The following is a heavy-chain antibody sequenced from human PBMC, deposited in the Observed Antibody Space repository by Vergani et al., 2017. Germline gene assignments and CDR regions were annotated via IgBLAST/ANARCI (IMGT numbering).Heavy chain of an antibody. V-gene: IGHV1-2*02. J-gene: IGHJ4*02. D-gene: IGHD3-22*01. CDR3: ARVGYYYDSSDYFSD. CDR2: INPNSGGT. CDR1: GYTFTGYY. Sequence: QVQLVQSGAEVKKPGASVKVSCKASGYTFTGYYMHWVRQAPGQGLEWMGWINPNSGGTNYAQKFQGRVTMTRDTSISTAYMELSSLRSDDTAVYYCARVGYYYDSSDYFSDWGQGTLVTVSS.